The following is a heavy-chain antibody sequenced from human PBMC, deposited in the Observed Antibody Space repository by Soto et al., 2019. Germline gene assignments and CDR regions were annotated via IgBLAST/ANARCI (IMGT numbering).Heavy chain of an antibody. CDR2: IYHSGST. D-gene: IGHD5-18*01. CDR3: ARELYSYGADAFDI. J-gene: IGHJ3*02. CDR1: GDSINNYY. Sequence: PSETLSLTCTVSGDSINNYYWSWIRQPPGKGLEWIGYIYHSGSTDYNPSLKSRVTISVDTSKNQFSLKLSSVTAADTAVYYCARELYSYGADAFDIWGQGTMVTVS. V-gene: IGHV4-59*12.